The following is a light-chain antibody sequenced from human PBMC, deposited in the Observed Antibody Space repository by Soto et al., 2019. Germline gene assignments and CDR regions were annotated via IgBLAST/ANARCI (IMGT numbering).Light chain of an antibody. Sequence: DIQMTQSPSTLSASVGDRGTITCRASQTISSWLAWYQQKPGKAPKLLIHDATSLESGVPSRFSGSGSGTEFTLTISSLQPDDFATYYCQQYSSYWTFAQGTKVDIK. V-gene: IGKV1-5*01. CDR3: QQYSSYWT. J-gene: IGKJ1*01. CDR2: DAT. CDR1: QTISSW.